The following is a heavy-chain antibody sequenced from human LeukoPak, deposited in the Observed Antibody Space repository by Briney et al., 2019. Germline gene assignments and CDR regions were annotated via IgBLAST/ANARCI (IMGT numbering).Heavy chain of an antibody. CDR2: ISTYDGNT. J-gene: IGHJ4*02. CDR3: ARGSSYGFSMGY. D-gene: IGHD5-18*01. Sequence: GASVKVSCKASGYRFTNYGFNWVRQAPGQGLEWMGWISTYDGNTNYAQKLQGRVTMTTDTSTSTAYMELRSLRSDDTAVYYCARGSSYGFSMGYWGQGTLVTVSS. CDR1: GYRFTNYG. V-gene: IGHV1-18*01.